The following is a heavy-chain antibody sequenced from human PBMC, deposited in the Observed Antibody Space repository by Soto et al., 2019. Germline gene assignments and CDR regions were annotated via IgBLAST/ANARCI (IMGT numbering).Heavy chain of an antibody. Sequence: GGSLRLSCAASGFTFNNYAMTWVRQAPGKGLEWVAAISGGGGGTYYADPVKGRFTISRDNSKNTLHLQMNNLRAEDTATYYCVKDKKYDILSAWDALDIWGHGTLVTVSS. V-gene: IGHV3-23*01. CDR2: ISGGGGGT. CDR3: VKDKKYDILSAWDALDI. CDR1: GFTFNNYA. J-gene: IGHJ3*02. D-gene: IGHD3-9*01.